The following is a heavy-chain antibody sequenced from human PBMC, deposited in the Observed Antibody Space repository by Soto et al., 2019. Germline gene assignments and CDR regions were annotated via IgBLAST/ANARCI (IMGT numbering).Heavy chain of an antibody. J-gene: IGHJ1*01. D-gene: IGHD2-15*01. CDR1: GYLFTAYS. CDR3: AREENCSGGTCSSEYFHR. CDR2: VNPSGGST. V-gene: IGHV1-46*01. Sequence: ASVKVSCKASGYLFTAYSMHWVRLAPGQGLEWMGVVNPSGGSTKYAQNFQGRVTMTRDTSTTTIYMELSSLRSDATAIYYCAREENCSGGTCSSEYFHRWGQGTLVTVSS.